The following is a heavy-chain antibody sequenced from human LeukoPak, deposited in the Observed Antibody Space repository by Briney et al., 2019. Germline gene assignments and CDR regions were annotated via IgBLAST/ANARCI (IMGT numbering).Heavy chain of an antibody. V-gene: IGHV4-4*02. CDR2: IYHSGST. D-gene: IGHD3-10*01. CDR1: GGSISSSNW. Sequence: SETLSLTCAVSGGSISSSNWWSWVRQPPGKGLEWIGEIYHSGSTNYNPSLKSRVTISVDTSKNQFSLKLSSVTAADTAVYYCARERVTMVRGVIDYWGQGTLVTVSS. CDR3: ARERVTMVRGVIDY. J-gene: IGHJ4*02.